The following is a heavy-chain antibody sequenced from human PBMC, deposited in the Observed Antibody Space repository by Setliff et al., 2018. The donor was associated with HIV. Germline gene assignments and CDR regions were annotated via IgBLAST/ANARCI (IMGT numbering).Heavy chain of an antibody. CDR3: ARDRVVGATLDPLDL. Sequence: LRLSCAASGFTFSNYEMNWVRQAPGKGLEWVSYISSSGGTIYYADSVKGRFTISRDNAKNSLYLQMNSLRAEDTAVYYCARDRVVGATLDPLDLWGQGTMVTVSS. D-gene: IGHD1-26*01. V-gene: IGHV3-48*03. CDR2: ISSSGGTI. CDR1: GFTFSNYE. J-gene: IGHJ3*01.